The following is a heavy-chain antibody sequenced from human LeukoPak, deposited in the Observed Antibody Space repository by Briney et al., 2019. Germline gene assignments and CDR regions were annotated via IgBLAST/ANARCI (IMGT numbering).Heavy chain of an antibody. D-gene: IGHD6-13*01. V-gene: IGHV3-23*01. CDR3: ANSAAGTLDLDY. CDR2: ISGSGGST. J-gene: IGHJ4*02. Sequence: GGSLRLSCAASGFTFSSYAMSWVRQAPGKGLEWVSAISGSGGSTYYTDSVKGRFTISRDNSKNTLYLQMNSLRAEDTAVYYCANSAAGTLDLDYWGQGTLVTVSS. CDR1: GFTFSSYA.